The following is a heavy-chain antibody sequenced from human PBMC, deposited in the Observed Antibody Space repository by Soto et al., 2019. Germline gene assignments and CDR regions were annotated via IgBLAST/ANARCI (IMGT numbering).Heavy chain of an antibody. CDR2: ISGSGGST. J-gene: IGHJ6*02. CDR1: GFTFSSYA. Sequence: HPGGSLRLSCAASGFTFSSYAMSWVRQAPGKGLEWVSGISGSGGSTYYADSVKGRFTISRDNSKKTLYLQMNSLRAEDTAVYYCAKAIFEVVIPPNGMDVWGHVTTATV. D-gene: IGHD3-3*01. V-gene: IGHV3-23*01. CDR3: AKAIFEVVIPPNGMDV.